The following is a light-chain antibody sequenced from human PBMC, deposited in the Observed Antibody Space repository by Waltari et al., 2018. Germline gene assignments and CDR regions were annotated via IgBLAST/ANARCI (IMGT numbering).Light chain of an antibody. CDR1: SDINVGNYN. CDR2: YNSDSDK. CDR3: LIWHSSGYV. V-gene: IGLV5-45*02. J-gene: IGLJ1*01. Sequence: QAVLTQPSSLSASPGASASLTCTLASDINVGNYNIYWYQQKPRSPPQYLLRYNSDSDKQQGSVFASSFSGSKVASANAGILLISGLQSEDEADYYCLIWHSSGYVFGPGTKVAVL.